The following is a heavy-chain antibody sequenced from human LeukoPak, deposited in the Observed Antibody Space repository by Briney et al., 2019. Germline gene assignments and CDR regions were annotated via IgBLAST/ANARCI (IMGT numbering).Heavy chain of an antibody. D-gene: IGHD6-13*01. CDR2: ISSGSSYI. Sequence: GGSLRLSCAASGFTFSSYSMNWVRQAPGKGLEWVSSISSGSSYIYYADSVKGRFTISRDNAKNSLYLQMNSLRAEDTAVYYCARDGTIAAASKPIDYWGQGTLVTVSS. CDR1: GFTFSSYS. CDR3: ARDGTIAAASKPIDY. J-gene: IGHJ4*02. V-gene: IGHV3-21*01.